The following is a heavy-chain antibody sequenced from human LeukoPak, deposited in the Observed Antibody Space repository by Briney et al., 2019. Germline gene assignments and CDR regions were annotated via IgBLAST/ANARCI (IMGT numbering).Heavy chain of an antibody. D-gene: IGHD3-3*01. V-gene: IGHV3-21*01. CDR1: GFTFSSYS. Sequence: GGSLSLSCAASGFTFSSYSMNWVRQAPGKGLEWVSSISSSSGYIYYADSAKGRFTISRDNAKNSLYLQMNSLRAEDTAVYYCARDLDDFWSGYYPCDYWGQGTLVTVSS. CDR2: ISSSSGYI. CDR3: ARDLDDFWSGYYPCDY. J-gene: IGHJ4*02.